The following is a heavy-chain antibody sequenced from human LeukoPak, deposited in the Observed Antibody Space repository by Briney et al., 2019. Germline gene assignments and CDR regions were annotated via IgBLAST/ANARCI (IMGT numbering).Heavy chain of an antibody. Sequence: GGSLRLSCAASGFAFNSCAMTWVRQSPGKGLEWVTVISDSGDTMLYADSAKGRFTISRDDSKNTLYLQMSSLRAEDTAVYYCAKCQTGCQYNGLDVWGQGTTVTVSS. CDR3: AKCQTGCQYNGLDV. J-gene: IGHJ6*02. D-gene: IGHD2-2*01. CDR2: ISDSGDTM. V-gene: IGHV3-23*01. CDR1: GFAFNSCA.